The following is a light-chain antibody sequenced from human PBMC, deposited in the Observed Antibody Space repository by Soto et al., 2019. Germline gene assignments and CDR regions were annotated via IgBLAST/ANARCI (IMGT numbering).Light chain of an antibody. CDR3: QQYYTWPRT. CDR2: GAS. V-gene: IGKV3-15*01. J-gene: IGKJ1*01. CDR1: QSVSTN. Sequence: EIVMTQSPGTLSVSPGEGATLSCRASQSVSTNLAWYQQKPDQAPRLLIYGASTTATGMPARFSGSGSGTEFTLPISSLQSEDFAVYYYQQYYTWPRTFGQGTRVEIK.